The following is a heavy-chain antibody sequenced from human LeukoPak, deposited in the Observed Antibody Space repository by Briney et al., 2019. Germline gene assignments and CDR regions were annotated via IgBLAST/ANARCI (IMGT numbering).Heavy chain of an antibody. CDR2: ISYDGSNK. J-gene: IGHJ4*02. Sequence: GGSLRLSCAASGFTFSSYAMHWVRQAPGKGLEWVAVISYDGSNKYYADSVKGRFTISRDNSKNTLYLQMNSLRAEDTAVYYCARDSNGYSYGSLGYYYFDYWGQGTLVTVSS. CDR3: ARDSNGYSYGSLGYYYFDY. D-gene: IGHD5-18*01. V-gene: IGHV3-30*04. CDR1: GFTFSSYA.